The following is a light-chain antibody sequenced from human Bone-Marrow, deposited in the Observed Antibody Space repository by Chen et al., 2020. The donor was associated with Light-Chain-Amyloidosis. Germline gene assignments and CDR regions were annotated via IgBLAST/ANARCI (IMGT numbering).Light chain of an antibody. CDR1: SSDVGGYTY. J-gene: IGLJ2*01. V-gene: IGLV2-14*03. CDR3: SSYTSSSTLVV. Sequence: QSALTQPASVSGSPGQSITISCTGTSSDVGGYTYVSWYQQHPGKAPKLMICDVSNRPSGVSNRFSGSESGNTASLTISGLQAEDEADYYCSSYTSSSTLVVFGGGTKLTVL. CDR2: DVS.